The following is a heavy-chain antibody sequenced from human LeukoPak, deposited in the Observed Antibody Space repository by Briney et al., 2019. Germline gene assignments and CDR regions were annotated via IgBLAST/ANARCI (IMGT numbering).Heavy chain of an antibody. CDR1: GFTFSAYG. Sequence: GGSLRLSCAASGFTFSAYGMSWFRQAPGKGLEWVSAITYSSGNTYYADSVKGRFTISKDNSKNTLYLQMNSLRAEDTALYYCAKDGTGCGGDCYSDYWGQGTLVTVSS. CDR3: AKDGTGCGGDCYSDY. D-gene: IGHD2-21*02. V-gene: IGHV3-23*01. J-gene: IGHJ4*02. CDR2: ITYSSGNT.